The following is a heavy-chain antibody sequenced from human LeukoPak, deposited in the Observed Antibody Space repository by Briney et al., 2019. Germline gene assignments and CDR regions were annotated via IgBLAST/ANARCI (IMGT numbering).Heavy chain of an antibody. CDR1: VYTFTGAY. CDR3: ARNYYDSSGYYY. J-gene: IGHJ4*02. CDR2: INPNSGGT. D-gene: IGHD3-22*01. Sequence: AAVKVSCKASVYTFTGAYMHWVRQAPGQGLELMGWINPNSGGTNYAQKFQGRVTMTRDTSISTAYMELSRLRSDDTAVYSGARNYYDSSGYYYWGEGTLGTASS. V-gene: IGHV1-2*02.